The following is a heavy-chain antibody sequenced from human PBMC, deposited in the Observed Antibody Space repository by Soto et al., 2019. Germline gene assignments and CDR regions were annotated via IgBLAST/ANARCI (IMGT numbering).Heavy chain of an antibody. CDR3: ARGRYGDY. J-gene: IGHJ4*02. CDR1: GYTFTSYG. CDR2: ISAHNGNT. D-gene: IGHD1-1*01. V-gene: IGHV1-18*01. Sequence: QVHLVQSGAEVKKPGASVKVSCKASGYTFTSYGITWVRQAHGQGLEWMGWISAHNGNTDYAQKRQGRVIVTRDTCMSTAYMELRSLISDATAVDYCARGRYGDYWGQGALVTVSS.